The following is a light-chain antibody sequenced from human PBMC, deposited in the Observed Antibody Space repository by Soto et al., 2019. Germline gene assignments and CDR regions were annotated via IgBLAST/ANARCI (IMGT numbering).Light chain of an antibody. CDR3: QQYDEYPLT. J-gene: IGKJ4*01. CDR1: QNIRSW. CDR2: DTS. Sequence: DIQMTQSPSTLSASVADRVTITCRASQNIRSWLAWYQQRPGKVPNLLIWDTSKLQSGVPSRFSGSGSGTEFTLTIASLQRDDFATYWCQQYDEYPLTFGGGTKVEHK. V-gene: IGKV1-5*01.